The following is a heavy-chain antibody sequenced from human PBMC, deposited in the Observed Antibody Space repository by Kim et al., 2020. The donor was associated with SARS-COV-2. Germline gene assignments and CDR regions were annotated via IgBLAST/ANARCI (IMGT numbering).Heavy chain of an antibody. D-gene: IGHD3-3*02. V-gene: IGHV1-18*01. CDR3: ARGRISTAEDYFDI. J-gene: IGHJ4*02. Sequence: AREFKSRITMTTGTSTNTAYLDLGSLKSDDTAVYYCARGRISTAEDYFDIWGQGTLVTVSS.